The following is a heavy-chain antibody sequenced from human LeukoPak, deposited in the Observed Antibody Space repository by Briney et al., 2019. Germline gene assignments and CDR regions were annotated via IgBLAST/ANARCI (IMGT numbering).Heavy chain of an antibody. CDR1: GFTFSSYW. CDR2: IKQDGSEK. Sequence: GGSLRLSCAASGFTFSSYWLSWVRQAPGKGLECVANIKQDGSEKYYVDSVKGRFTISRDNAKNSLYLQMNSLRAEDTAVYYCARDLYYDSSGYYYQGRDYWGQGTLVTVSS. J-gene: IGHJ4*02. CDR3: ARDLYYDSSGYYYQGRDY. V-gene: IGHV3-7*01. D-gene: IGHD3-22*01.